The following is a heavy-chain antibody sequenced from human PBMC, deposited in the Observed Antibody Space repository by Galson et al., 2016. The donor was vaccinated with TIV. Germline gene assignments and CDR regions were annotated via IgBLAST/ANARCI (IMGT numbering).Heavy chain of an antibody. CDR1: GFSLSTSGVC. V-gene: IGHV2-70*11. CDR3: ARTLFSENDGYRIDY. CDR2: IDWDDDK. D-gene: IGHD3-16*02. Sequence: PALVKPTQTLTLTCTFSGFSLSTSGVCVSWIRQPPGKALEWLARIDWDDDKNYSPFLKTRLTISKDTSKNQVVLTMTNTDPVDTATYYCARTLFSENDGYRIDYWGQGALVTVSS. J-gene: IGHJ4*02.